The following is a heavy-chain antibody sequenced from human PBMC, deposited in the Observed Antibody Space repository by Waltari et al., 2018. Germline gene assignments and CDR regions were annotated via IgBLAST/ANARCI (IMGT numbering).Heavy chain of an antibody. CDR3: AREVDTMIFDP. CDR1: GFTFSSYG. CDR2: IWYDGSNK. V-gene: IGHV3-33*01. Sequence: QVQLVESGGGVVQPGRSLRLSCAASGFTFSSYGMHWVRQAPGKGLEWVAVIWYDGSNKYYADSVKGRFTISRDNSKNTRYLQMNSLRAEDTAVYYCAREVDTMIFDPWGQGTLVTVSS. D-gene: IGHD3-22*01. J-gene: IGHJ5*02.